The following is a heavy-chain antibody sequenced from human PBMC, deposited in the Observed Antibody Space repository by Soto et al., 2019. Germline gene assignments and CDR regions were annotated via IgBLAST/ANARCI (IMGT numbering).Heavy chain of an antibody. CDR3: ASTSGYYFYDY. CDR1: GYTFTSCA. D-gene: IGHD3-3*01. V-gene: IGHV1-3*01. Sequence: ASVKVSCKTYGYTFTSCAMHWVRQAPGQRLEWMGWINAGNGNTKYSQKFQGRVPIHRDTSASTAYIERSSLRSEDTVVYYCASTSGYYFYDYWGQGTLVTVSS. CDR2: INAGNGNT. J-gene: IGHJ4*02.